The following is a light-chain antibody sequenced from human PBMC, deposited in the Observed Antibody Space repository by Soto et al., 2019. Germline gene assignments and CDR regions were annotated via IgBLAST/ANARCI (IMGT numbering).Light chain of an antibody. CDR1: ENVSNNY. J-gene: IGKJ2*01. CDR3: PQYGSSPPYT. CDR2: GSS. Sequence: EVVLTQSPGTLSLSPGERATLSCRAIENVSNNYLAWYQQKPGQAPRLLIFGSSDRAAGIPDRFSGSGSGTDFTLTISRLEPEDFAVYYCPQYGSSPPYTCGQGTKLEIK. V-gene: IGKV3-20*01.